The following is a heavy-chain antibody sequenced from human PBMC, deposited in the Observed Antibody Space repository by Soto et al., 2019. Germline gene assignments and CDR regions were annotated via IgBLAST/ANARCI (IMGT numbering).Heavy chain of an antibody. CDR2: ISYDGSNE. CDR1: GLTFSSYG. CDR3: AKSRGNYYYYGMDV. V-gene: IGHV3-30*18. J-gene: IGHJ6*02. D-gene: IGHD3-10*01. Sequence: QVQLVESGGGVVQPGRSLRLSCAASGLTFSSYGMHWVRLAPGKGLEWVAVISYDGSNEYYTDSVKGRFTISRDNSKNTLYLQINSLRGEDTAVYYCAKSRGNYYYYGMDVWGQGTTVTVSS.